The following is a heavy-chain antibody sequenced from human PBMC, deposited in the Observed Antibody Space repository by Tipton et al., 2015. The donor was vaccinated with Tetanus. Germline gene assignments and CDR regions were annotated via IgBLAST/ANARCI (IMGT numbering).Heavy chain of an antibody. Sequence: TLSLTCTVSGGSISSGAYYWSWIRQHPGKGLEWIGYIYYSGSTFYNPSLATRVTITADKSKNQFSLNLRSVTAADTAVYYCARDRGQQFVSDWFDPWGQGTLVTVSS. D-gene: IGHD6-6*01. V-gene: IGHV4-30-4*01. CDR3: ARDRGQQFVSDWFDP. CDR2: IYYSGST. CDR1: GGSISSGAYY. J-gene: IGHJ5*02.